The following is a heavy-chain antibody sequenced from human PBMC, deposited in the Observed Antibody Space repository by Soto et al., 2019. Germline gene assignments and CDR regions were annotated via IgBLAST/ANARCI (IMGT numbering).Heavy chain of an antibody. J-gene: IGHJ4*02. V-gene: IGHV3-21*06. Sequence: GGSLRLSCAASGFTFSNYSMNWARQAPGKGLEWVSSISSSSGYIYYADSVKGRFTISRDNAKNSLYLQMSSLRAEDTAVYYCARGGCCGGDCYPYYFDYWGQGTLVTVSS. CDR2: ISSSSGYI. CDR1: GFTFSNYS. CDR3: ARGGCCGGDCYPYYFDY. D-gene: IGHD2-21*02.